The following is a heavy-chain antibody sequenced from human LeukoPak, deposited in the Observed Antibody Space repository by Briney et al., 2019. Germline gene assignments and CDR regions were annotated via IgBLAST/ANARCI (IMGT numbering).Heavy chain of an antibody. CDR3: AKEIDTLGTNAFDI. J-gene: IGHJ3*02. CDR1: GFTFDDYG. CDR2: INWNGGST. V-gene: IGHV3-20*04. D-gene: IGHD2-15*01. Sequence: GGSLRLSCAASGFTFDDYGMSWVRQAPGKGLEWVSGINWNGGSTGYADSVRGRFTISRDNSKNSLYLQMDSLRTEDTAFYYCAKEIDTLGTNAFDIWGQGTMVTVSS.